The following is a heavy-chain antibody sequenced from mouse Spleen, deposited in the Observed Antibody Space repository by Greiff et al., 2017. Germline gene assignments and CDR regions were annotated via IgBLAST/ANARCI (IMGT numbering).Heavy chain of an antibody. J-gene: IGHJ1*01. CDR1: GYTFISYW. CDR3: TSSMGVRGEFDV. CDR2: IYPGNSDT. V-gene: IGHV1-5*01. Sequence: VQLQQSGTVLARPGASVKMSCKTSGYTFISYWMHWVKQRPGQGLEWIGSIYPGNSDTSYNQKFKGKATLTAVTSSSTAYMQLSSLTNEDSAVYYCTSSMGVRGEFDVWGAETTVTVSS. D-gene: IGHD2-2*01.